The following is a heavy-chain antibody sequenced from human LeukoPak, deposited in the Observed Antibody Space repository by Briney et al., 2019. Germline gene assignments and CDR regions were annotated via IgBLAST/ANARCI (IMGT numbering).Heavy chain of an antibody. J-gene: IGHJ1*01. CDR2: IYTSGST. CDR3: ASEEAGISIVGAEYFQH. V-gene: IGHV4-4*07. Sequence: SETLSLTCSVSGGSISCFYWSWLRPPAGKGLVWSVHIYTSGSTNYNPSLKSRVTMSEDTSKNQFPRKLSSVTAADTAVYYCASEEAGISIVGAEYFQHWGQGNLVTVSS. D-gene: IGHD6-19*01. CDR1: GGSISCFY.